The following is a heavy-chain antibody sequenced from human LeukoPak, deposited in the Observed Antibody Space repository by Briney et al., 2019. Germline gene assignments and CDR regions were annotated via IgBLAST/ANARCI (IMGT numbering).Heavy chain of an antibody. J-gene: IGHJ4*02. V-gene: IGHV3-15*04. CDR2: IESKTDSATT. Sequence: GGSLRLSCAASGFISSNVRMHWLRQAPGKGLEWVARIESKTDSATTDYAAPVKGRFINSRDDPKNTLVLQMNSLKTEDTAVYYCMTRMILVAGKDDYWGQGTRVTVSS. CDR3: MTRMILVAGKDDY. CDR1: GFISSNVR. D-gene: IGHD6-19*01.